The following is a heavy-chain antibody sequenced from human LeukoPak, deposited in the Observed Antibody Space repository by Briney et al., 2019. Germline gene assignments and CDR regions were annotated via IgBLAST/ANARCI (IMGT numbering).Heavy chain of an antibody. V-gene: IGHV3-7*01. Sequence: GSLRLSCAASGFTFSSYWMSWVRQAPGKGLEWVANIKQDGSEKYYVDSVKGRFTISRDNAKNSLYLQMNSLRAEDTAVYYCARHSYGLFYYYYYYMDVWGKGTTVTVSS. CDR3: ARHSYGLFYYYYYYMDV. CDR1: GFTFSSYW. D-gene: IGHD5-18*01. J-gene: IGHJ6*03. CDR2: IKQDGSEK.